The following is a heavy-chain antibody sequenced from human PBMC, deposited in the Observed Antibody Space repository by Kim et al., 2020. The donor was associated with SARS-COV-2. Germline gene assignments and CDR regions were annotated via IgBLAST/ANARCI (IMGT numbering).Heavy chain of an antibody. D-gene: IGHD3-10*01. Sequence: SETLSLTCTVSGGSISSYYWSWIRQPPGKGLEWIGYIYYSGSTNYNPSLKSRVTISVDTSKNQFSLKLSSVTAADTAVYYCASVTMVRGVQYYYYYGMDV. CDR3: ASVTMVRGVQYYYYYGMDV. V-gene: IGHV4-59*08. CDR2: IYYSGST. CDR1: GGSISSYY. J-gene: IGHJ6*01.